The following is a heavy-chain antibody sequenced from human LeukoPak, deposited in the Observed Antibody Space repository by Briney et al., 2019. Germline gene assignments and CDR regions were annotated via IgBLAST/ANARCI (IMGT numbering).Heavy chain of an antibody. V-gene: IGHV4/OR15-8*01. Sequence: SETLSLACAVSGASIASHSWWSWVRQPPGKGLEWIGEVYHSGGANYKPSLKSRVTISVDTSRNHFSLKLTSVTAADTAVYFCAYNRNFALDNWGQGTLVTVSS. CDR1: GASIASHSW. J-gene: IGHJ4*01. CDR3: AYNRNFALDN. D-gene: IGHD1-14*01. CDR2: VYHSGGA.